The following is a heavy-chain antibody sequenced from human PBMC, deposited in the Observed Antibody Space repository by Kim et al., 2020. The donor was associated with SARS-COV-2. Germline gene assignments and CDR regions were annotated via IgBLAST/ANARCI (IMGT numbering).Heavy chain of an antibody. J-gene: IGHJ4*02. CDR2: IYYSGST. CDR1: GGSISSSSYY. CDR3: ASSQYYFDY. V-gene: IGHV4-39*01. Sequence: SETLSLTCTVSGGSISSSSYYWGWIRQPPGKGLEWIGSIYYSGSTYYNPSLRSRVTISVDTSKNQFSLKLSSVTAADTAVYYCASSQYYFDYWGQGTLVTVSS.